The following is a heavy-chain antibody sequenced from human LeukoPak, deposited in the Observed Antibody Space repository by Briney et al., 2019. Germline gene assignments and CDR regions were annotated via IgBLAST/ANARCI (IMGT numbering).Heavy chain of an antibody. J-gene: IGHJ4*02. CDR3: ARHISSWSYGSGSLTYYFDY. Sequence: PSETLSLTCAVYGGSFSGYYWSWIRQPPGKGLEWIGEINHSGSTNYNPSLKSRVTISVDTSKNQFSLKLSSVTAADTAVYYCARHISSWSYGSGSLTYYFDYWGQGTLVTVSS. V-gene: IGHV4-34*01. D-gene: IGHD3-10*01. CDR2: INHSGST. CDR1: GGSFSGYY.